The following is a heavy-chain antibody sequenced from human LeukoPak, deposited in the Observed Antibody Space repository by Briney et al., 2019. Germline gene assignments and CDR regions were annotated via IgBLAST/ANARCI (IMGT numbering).Heavy chain of an antibody. Sequence: PSETLSLTCAVSGGSISSSNWWSWVRQPPGKGLEWIGEIYHSGSTNYNPSLKSRVTISVDTSKNQFSLKLSSVTAADTAVYYCARLDYVWGSYRPRPYYFDCWGQGTLVTVSS. CDR3: ARLDYVWGSYRPRPYYFDC. V-gene: IGHV4-4*02. D-gene: IGHD3-16*02. CDR1: GGSISSSNW. CDR2: IYHSGST. J-gene: IGHJ4*02.